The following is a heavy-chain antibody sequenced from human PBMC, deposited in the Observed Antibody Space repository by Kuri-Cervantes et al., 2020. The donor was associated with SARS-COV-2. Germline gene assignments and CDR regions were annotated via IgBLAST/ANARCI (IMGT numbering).Heavy chain of an antibody. CDR3: ARDLLNVWSGYYYYYGMDV. J-gene: IGHJ6*02. D-gene: IGHD3-3*01. CDR2: ISSSSSTI. CDR1: GFTFSSYS. Sequence: GESLKISCAASGFTFSSYSMNWVRQAPGKGLEWVSYISSSSSTIYYADSVKGRFTISRDNAKNSLYLQMNSLRDEDTAVYYCARDLLNVWSGYYYYYGMDVWGPGTTVTVSS. V-gene: IGHV3-48*02.